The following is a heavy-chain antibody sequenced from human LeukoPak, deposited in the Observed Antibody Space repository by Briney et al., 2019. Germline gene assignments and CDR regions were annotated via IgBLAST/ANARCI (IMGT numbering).Heavy chain of an antibody. D-gene: IGHD2-15*01. V-gene: IGHV3-21*01. CDR2: ISSGGRYI. CDR3: AGCSGGSWHHSGDH. Sequence: GGSLRLSCAASGFTFSTYSMNWVRQAPGKGLEWVSSISSGGRYIYYADSVKGRFTISRDNAKNSLYLQMNSVRAEDTALYYRAGCSGGSWHHSGDHRGPGTLVPGS. CDR1: GFTFSTYS. J-gene: IGHJ5*02.